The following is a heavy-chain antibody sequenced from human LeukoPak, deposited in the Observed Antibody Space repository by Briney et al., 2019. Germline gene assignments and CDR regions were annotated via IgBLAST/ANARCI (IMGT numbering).Heavy chain of an antibody. V-gene: IGHV3-23*01. Sequence: QTGGSLRLSCAASGITFSSYAMSWFRQAPGKGLEWVSGISDSGGSTYYADSVKGRFTISRDNSKNTLYLQANSLRAEDTAVYYCAKGYCSGGSCWDYFDYWGQGTLVTVSS. CDR3: AKGYCSGGSCWDYFDY. D-gene: IGHD2-15*01. CDR1: GITFSSYA. J-gene: IGHJ4*02. CDR2: ISDSGGST.